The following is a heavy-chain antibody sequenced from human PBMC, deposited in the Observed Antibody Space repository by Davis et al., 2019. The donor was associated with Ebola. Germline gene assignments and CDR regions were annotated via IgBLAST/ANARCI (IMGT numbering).Heavy chain of an antibody. CDR1: GDGVSLTTDG. V-gene: IGHV6-1*01. CDR2: TYYNSDWYN. CDR3: VRGWLRTGMDV. Sequence: PSETLSLTCAISGDGVSLTTDGWNWIRQSPSRGLEWLGRTYYNSDWYNDYAVSVKGRITISPDTSKNQVSLQLHSVTPEDTAVYHCVRGWLRTGMDVWGKGTTVIVSS. J-gene: IGHJ6*04. D-gene: IGHD6-19*01.